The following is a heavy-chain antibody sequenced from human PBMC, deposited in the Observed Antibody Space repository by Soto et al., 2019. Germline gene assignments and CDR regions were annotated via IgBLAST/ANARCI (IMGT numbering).Heavy chain of an antibody. V-gene: IGHV1-69*01. CDR1: GGTFSSYA. Sequence: QVQLVQSGAEVKKPGSSVKVSCKASGGTFSSYAISWVRQAPGQGLEWMGGIIPIFGTANYAQKFQGRVTITADESTSIAYMELSSMTSEDTALYYCARSGIFGVVNVSWFDPWGQGTLVTVSS. J-gene: IGHJ5*02. D-gene: IGHD3-3*01. CDR3: ARSGIFGVVNVSWFDP. CDR2: IIPIFGTA.